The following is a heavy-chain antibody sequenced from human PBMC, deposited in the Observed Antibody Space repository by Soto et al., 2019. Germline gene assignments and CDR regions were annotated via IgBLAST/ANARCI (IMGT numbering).Heavy chain of an antibody. CDR1: GGSISSGGYY. J-gene: IGHJ6*02. CDR3: ARGGIQLWLHHYYGMDV. D-gene: IGHD5-18*01. Sequence: PSETLSLTCTVSGGSISSGGYYWSWIRQHPGKGLEWIGYIYYSGSTYYNPSLKSRVTISVDTSKNQFSLKLSSVTAADTAVYYCARGGIQLWLHHYYGMDVWGQGTTVTVSS. V-gene: IGHV4-31*03. CDR2: IYYSGST.